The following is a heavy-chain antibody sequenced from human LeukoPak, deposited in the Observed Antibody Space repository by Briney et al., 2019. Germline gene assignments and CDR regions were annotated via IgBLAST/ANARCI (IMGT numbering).Heavy chain of an antibody. V-gene: IGHV3-23*01. J-gene: IGHJ4*02. D-gene: IGHD2-15*01. CDR3: AKSMCSGGSCQYYFDY. CDR2: ISGSGGST. Sequence: GGSLRLSCAASGFTFSSYAMSWVRQAPGKGLECVSAISGSGGSTYYADSVKGRFTISRDNSKNTLYLQMNSLRAEDTAVYYCAKSMCSGGSCQYYFDYWGQGTLVTVSS. CDR1: GFTFSSYA.